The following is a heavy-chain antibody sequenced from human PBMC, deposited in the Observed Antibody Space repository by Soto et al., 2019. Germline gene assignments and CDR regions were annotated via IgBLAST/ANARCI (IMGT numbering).Heavy chain of an antibody. CDR1: GYLFNKYG. J-gene: IGHJ3*01. CDR2: ISAFNGYT. Sequence: DSVKVVCKASGYLFNKYGVNLVRQAPGQGLEWMGRISAFNGYTNFAQKFQGRVTLTTDTSTNTAYMELSSLRSDDTAIYYCARGRGAVIPAGTPDAFDVWGQGTMVTVSS. D-gene: IGHD2-2*01. CDR3: ARGRGAVIPAGTPDAFDV. V-gene: IGHV1-18*01.